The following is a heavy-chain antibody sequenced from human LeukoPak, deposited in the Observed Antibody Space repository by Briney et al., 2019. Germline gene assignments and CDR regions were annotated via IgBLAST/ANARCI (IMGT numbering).Heavy chain of an antibody. Sequence: KPSETLSLTCTVSGGSISSSSYYWGWIRQPPGKGLEWIGSIYYSGSTYYNPSLKSRVTISVDTSKNQFSLKLSSVTAADTAVYYCARRVAVVTAIPYYYFDYWGQGTLVTVSS. V-gene: IGHV4-39*01. CDR3: ARRVAVVTAIPYYYFDY. J-gene: IGHJ4*02. CDR1: GGSISSSSYY. CDR2: IYYSGST. D-gene: IGHD2-21*02.